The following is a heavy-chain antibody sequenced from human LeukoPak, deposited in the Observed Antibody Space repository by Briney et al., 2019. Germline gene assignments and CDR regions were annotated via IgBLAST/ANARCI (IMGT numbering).Heavy chain of an antibody. J-gene: IGHJ4*02. V-gene: IGHV1-2*02. Sequence: ASVKVSCKASGYTFTGYYMHWVRQAPGQGLEWMGWINPNSGGTNYAQKFQGRVTMTRDTSISTAYMELRRLRSDDTAVYYCARDSGQWLRFGFDYWGQGTLVTVSS. CDR3: ARDSGQWLRFGFDY. CDR2: INPNSGGT. CDR1: GYTFTGYY. D-gene: IGHD5-12*01.